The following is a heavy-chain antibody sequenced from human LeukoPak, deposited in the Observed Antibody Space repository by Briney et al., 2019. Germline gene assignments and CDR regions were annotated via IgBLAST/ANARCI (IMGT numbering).Heavy chain of an antibody. CDR3: AKGVYDFWSGYDY. J-gene: IGHJ4*02. CDR2: IYSGGST. V-gene: IGHV3-53*01. D-gene: IGHD3-3*01. CDR1: GGSISSYY. Sequence: ETLSLTCTVSGGSISSYYMSWVRQVPGKGLEWVSVIYSGGSTYYADSVKGQFTISRDNSKNTLYLQMNSLRAEDTAVYYCAKGVYDFWSGYDYWGQGTLVTVSS.